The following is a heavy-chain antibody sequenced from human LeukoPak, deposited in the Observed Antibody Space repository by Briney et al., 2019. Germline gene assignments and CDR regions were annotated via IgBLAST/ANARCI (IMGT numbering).Heavy chain of an antibody. D-gene: IGHD1-14*01. V-gene: IGHV4-4*07. J-gene: IGHJ6*03. CDR2: IYSSGRT. CDR3: ARGGGIPEPDYYYYYYMDV. Sequence: SETLSLACIVSGGSISNYYWSWIRQPAGKGLEWVGRIYSSGRTNYNASLKSRVTMSVDTSKNQFSLKLSSVTAADTAVYYCARGGGIPEPDYYYYYYMDVWGKGTTVTVSS. CDR1: GGSISNYY.